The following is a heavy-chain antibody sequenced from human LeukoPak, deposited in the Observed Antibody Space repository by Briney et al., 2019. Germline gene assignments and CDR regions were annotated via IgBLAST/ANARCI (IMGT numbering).Heavy chain of an antibody. D-gene: IGHD6-13*01. Sequence: GGSLRLSCAASGSTFSNYGISWVRQAPGKGLEWLTGINGSGGRTYYADSVKGRFTISRDDSKNTLYLQMNSLRAEDTAVYYCAKVYSSSWDDYDAFDIWGQGTMVTVSS. CDR1: GSTFSNYG. V-gene: IGHV3-23*01. CDR2: INGSGGRT. CDR3: AKVYSSSWDDYDAFDI. J-gene: IGHJ3*02.